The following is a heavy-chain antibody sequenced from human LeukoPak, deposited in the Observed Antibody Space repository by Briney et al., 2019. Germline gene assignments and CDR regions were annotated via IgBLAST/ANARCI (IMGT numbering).Heavy chain of an antibody. Sequence: GGSLRLSCAASGLTFSNYAMTWVRQAPGNGQEWVSGISAGSGSTYYADSVKGRFTISRDNSKNTLYLQMSSLRAEDTAIYYSAIHESSIPYWGQGTLVTVSS. D-gene: IGHD1-26*01. CDR2: ISAGSGST. J-gene: IGHJ4*02. CDR3: AIHESSIPY. V-gene: IGHV3-23*01. CDR1: GLTFSNYA.